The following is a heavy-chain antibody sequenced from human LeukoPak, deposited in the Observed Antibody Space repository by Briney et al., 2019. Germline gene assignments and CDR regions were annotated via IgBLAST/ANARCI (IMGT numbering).Heavy chain of an antibody. V-gene: IGHV3-33*01. D-gene: IGHD4-11*01. J-gene: IGHJ4*01. Sequence: GGSLRLSCVASGFIFSHYGMHWVRQAPGKGQEWVAVIWSDGSNRFYAGSVKGRFTISRDNSQNTVFLQMNSLRAEDTAMYYCARDAQRGFDYSNSLKYWGHGILVTVSS. CDR2: IWSDGSNR. CDR3: ARDAQRGFDYSNSLKY. CDR1: GFIFSHYG.